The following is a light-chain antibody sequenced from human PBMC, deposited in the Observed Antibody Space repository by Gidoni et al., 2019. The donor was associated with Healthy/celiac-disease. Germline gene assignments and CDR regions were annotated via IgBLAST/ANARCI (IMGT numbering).Light chain of an antibody. Sequence: DIQMTQSPSSMPASVGDRVTITCQASQDISNYLNWYQQKPGKAPKRLIYDASNFETGVPSRFSGSVSGTDFTFTISSLQPEDIATYYCQQYDNLPVAFGPXTKVDIK. V-gene: IGKV1-33*01. J-gene: IGKJ3*01. CDR2: DAS. CDR3: QQYDNLPVA. CDR1: QDISNY.